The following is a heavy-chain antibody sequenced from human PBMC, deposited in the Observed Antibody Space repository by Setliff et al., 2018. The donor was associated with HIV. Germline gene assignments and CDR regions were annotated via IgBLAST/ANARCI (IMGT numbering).Heavy chain of an antibody. CDR2: MNPTSGNT. Sequence: ASVKVFCKASGYAFGSYDIHWVRQVSGQGLEWVAWMNPTSGNTGSAQRFQGRVAMTRNTSITTAYLEVKSLNHDDTAIYYCARRFGYSYGFWFFEDWGQGTRVTVSS. J-gene: IGHJ4*02. CDR1: GYAFGSYD. CDR3: ARRFGYSYGFWFFED. D-gene: IGHD5-12*01. V-gene: IGHV1-8*02.